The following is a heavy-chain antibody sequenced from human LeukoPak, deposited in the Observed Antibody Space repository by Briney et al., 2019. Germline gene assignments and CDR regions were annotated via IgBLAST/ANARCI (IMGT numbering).Heavy chain of an antibody. CDR3: ARNGEKIGDAFDI. Sequence: SQTLSLTCTVSGGSISSGGYYWSWIRQHPGKGLEWIGYIYYSGSTYYNPSLKSRVTISVETSKNQFSLKLSSVTAADTAVYYCARNGEKIGDAFDIWGQGTMVTVSS. D-gene: IGHD3-10*01. V-gene: IGHV4-31*03. J-gene: IGHJ3*02. CDR2: IYYSGST. CDR1: GGSISSGGYY.